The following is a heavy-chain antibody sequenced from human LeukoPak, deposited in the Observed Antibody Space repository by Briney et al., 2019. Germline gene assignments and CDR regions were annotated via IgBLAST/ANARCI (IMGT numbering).Heavy chain of an antibody. J-gene: IGHJ4*02. V-gene: IGHV3-72*01. Sequence: GGSLRLSCEGSGFTFSDHYTDWVRQAPGKGLEWVGQIRNKANGLTTEYAASVKGRFTTSRDDSKNSVYLEMNSLKTEDTAVYFCARGSILDYWGQGTLVTVSS. CDR3: ARGSILDY. D-gene: IGHD3-3*02. CDR2: IRNKANGLTT. CDR1: GFTFSDHY.